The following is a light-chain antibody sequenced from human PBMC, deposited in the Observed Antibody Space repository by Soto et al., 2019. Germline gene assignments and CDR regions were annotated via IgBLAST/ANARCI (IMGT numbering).Light chain of an antibody. J-gene: IGKJ4*01. Sequence: DIQLTQSPPFLSASVGDRVTITCRASQDISSSLAWYQQKPGKVPKLLIYAASTLQSGVPSRFSGSGSGTDFTLTISRLQPEDVATYYCQKYNSVPLTFGGGTKVDIK. CDR1: QDISSS. CDR2: AAS. V-gene: IGKV1-27*01. CDR3: QKYNSVPLT.